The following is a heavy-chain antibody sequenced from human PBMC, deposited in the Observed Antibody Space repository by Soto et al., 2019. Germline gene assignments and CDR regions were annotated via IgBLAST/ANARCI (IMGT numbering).Heavy chain of an antibody. J-gene: IGHJ4*02. CDR3: ARKGVAFDY. D-gene: IGHD3-3*01. Sequence: GGPLLLPCSSSGSTFSSYSMNWVRQAPGKGLDWISYISTTSSSIYYADSVKGRFTISRDNAKNSIFLQMNSLRDEDTAVYYCARKGVAFDYWGQGALVTVSS. V-gene: IGHV3-48*02. CDR1: GSTFSSYS. CDR2: ISTTSSSI.